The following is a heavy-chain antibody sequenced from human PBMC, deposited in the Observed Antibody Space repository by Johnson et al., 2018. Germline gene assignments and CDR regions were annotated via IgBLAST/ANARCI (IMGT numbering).Heavy chain of an antibody. J-gene: IGHJ3*02. Sequence: VQLVESGGGVVQPGRSLGLSCAASGFTFSSYGMHWVRQAPGKGLEWVAVISYDGSNKYYADSVKGRFTISRDNSKNTLYLQMTSLRAEDTGVYYCVKGGGGVVHDAFDIWGQGTMVTVSS. D-gene: IGHD2-15*01. CDR3: VKGGGGVVHDAFDI. V-gene: IGHV3-30*18. CDR1: GFTFSSYG. CDR2: ISYDGSNK.